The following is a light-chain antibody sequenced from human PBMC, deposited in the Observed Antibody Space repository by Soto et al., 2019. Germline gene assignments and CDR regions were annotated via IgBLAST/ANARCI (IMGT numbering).Light chain of an antibody. CDR1: SSNIGTGYD. J-gene: IGLJ2*01. CDR2: EID. CDR3: QSYDSILSAPI. V-gene: IGLV1-40*01. Sequence: QSVLTQPPSVSGAPGQRVTISCAGTSSNIGTGYDVHRYQQLPDTAPQLIIYEIDNRPSGVPDRFSGSRSGTSASLAITGLEAEDEADYYCQSYDSILSAPIFGGGTKLTVL.